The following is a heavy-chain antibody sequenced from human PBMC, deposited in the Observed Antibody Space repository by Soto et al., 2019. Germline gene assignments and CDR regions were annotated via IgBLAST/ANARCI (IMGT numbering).Heavy chain of an antibody. J-gene: IGHJ4*02. Sequence: SGPTLVNPTQTLTLTCTFSGFSLSTSGVGVGWIRQPPGKALEWLALIYWDDGKRYSPSLKSRLTITKDTSKNQVVLTMTNMDPVDTATYYCARTTGDSSSWLYYFDYWGQGTLVTVSS. CDR1: GFSLSTSGVG. CDR3: ARTTGDSSSWLYYFDY. CDR2: IYWDDGK. D-gene: IGHD6-13*01. V-gene: IGHV2-5*02.